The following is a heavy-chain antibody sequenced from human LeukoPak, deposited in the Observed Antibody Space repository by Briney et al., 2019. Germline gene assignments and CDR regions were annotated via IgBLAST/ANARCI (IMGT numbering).Heavy chain of an antibody. J-gene: IGHJ4*02. Sequence: SETLSLTCIVSGGSISSYYWNWIRQPPGKGLEWIGHIYYSGSSNYNPSLKSRVTISVDTSKNQFSLKLSSVSAADTAVYYCARGRDYYYSSGYYLDYWGQGTLVTVSS. V-gene: IGHV4-59*12. D-gene: IGHD3-22*01. CDR3: ARGRDYYYSSGYYLDY. CDR2: IYYSGSS. CDR1: GGSISSYY.